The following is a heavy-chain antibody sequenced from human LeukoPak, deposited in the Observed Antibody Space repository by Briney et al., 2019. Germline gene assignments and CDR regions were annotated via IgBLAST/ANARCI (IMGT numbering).Heavy chain of an antibody. CDR3: ARDRGSGSYGIFDY. Sequence: PGGSLRLSCAASGFTFSSYSMNWVRQAPGKGLEWVSSISSSSSYIYYADSVKGRFTISRDNAKSSLYLQMNSLRAEDTAVYYCARDRGSGSYGIFDYWGQGTLVTVSS. CDR2: ISSSSSYI. J-gene: IGHJ4*02. V-gene: IGHV3-21*01. CDR1: GFTFSSYS. D-gene: IGHD3-10*01.